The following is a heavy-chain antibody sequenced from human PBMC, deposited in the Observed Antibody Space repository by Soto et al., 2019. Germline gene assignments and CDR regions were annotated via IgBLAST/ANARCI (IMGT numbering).Heavy chain of an antibody. Sequence: SVKVSCKASGGTFSSYAISWVRQAPGQGLEWMGGIIPIFGTANYAQKFQGRVTITADESTSTAYMELSSLRSEDTAVYYCARCEGSTSCYNYYYGMDVWGQGTTVTVSS. CDR2: IIPIFGTA. V-gene: IGHV1-69*13. D-gene: IGHD2-2*02. J-gene: IGHJ6*02. CDR3: ARCEGSTSCYNYYYGMDV. CDR1: GGTFSSYA.